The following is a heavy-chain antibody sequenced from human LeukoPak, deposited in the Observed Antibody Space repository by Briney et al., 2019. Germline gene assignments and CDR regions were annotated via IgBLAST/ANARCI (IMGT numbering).Heavy chain of an antibody. D-gene: IGHD1-1*01. CDR1: GGSISSYY. CDR3: ARTTQYYYYMDV. Sequence: SETLSLTCTVSGGSISSYYWSWIRQPPGKGLEWIGYIYYSGSTNYNPSLKSRVTISVDTSKNQFSLKLSSVTAADTAVYYCARTTQYYYYMDVWGKGTTATVSS. CDR2: IYYSGST. J-gene: IGHJ6*03. V-gene: IGHV4-59*01.